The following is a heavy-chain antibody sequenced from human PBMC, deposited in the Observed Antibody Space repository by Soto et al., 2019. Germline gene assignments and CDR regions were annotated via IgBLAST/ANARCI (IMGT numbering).Heavy chain of an antibody. Sequence: SETLSLTCAVSSGSISSSNWWSWVRQPPGKGLEWIGEIYHSGSTNYNPSLKSRVTISVDKSKNQFSLKLSSVTAADTAVYYCARSLGYCSGGSCRYYYYYIDVWGKGTTVTVSS. V-gene: IGHV4-4*02. D-gene: IGHD2-15*01. J-gene: IGHJ6*03. CDR2: IYHSGST. CDR1: SGSISSSNW. CDR3: ARSLGYCSGGSCRYYYYYIDV.